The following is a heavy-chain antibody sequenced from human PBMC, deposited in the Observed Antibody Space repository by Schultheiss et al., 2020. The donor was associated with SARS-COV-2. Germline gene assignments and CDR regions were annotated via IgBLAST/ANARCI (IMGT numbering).Heavy chain of an antibody. CDR1: GFTFSDYY. J-gene: IGHJ4*02. V-gene: IGHV3-11*06. D-gene: IGHD6-13*01. CDR2: ISSSSSYT. CDR3: ARAQQLNFDY. Sequence: GESLKISCAASGFTFSDYYMSWIRQAPGKGLEWVSYISSSSSYTNYADSVKGRFTISRDNAKNSLYLQMNSLRAEDTAVYYCARAQQLNFDYWGQGTLVTVSS.